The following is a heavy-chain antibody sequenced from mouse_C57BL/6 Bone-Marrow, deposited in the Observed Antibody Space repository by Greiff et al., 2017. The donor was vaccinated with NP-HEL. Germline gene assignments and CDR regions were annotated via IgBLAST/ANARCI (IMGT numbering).Heavy chain of an antibody. CDR2: IYPRSGNT. D-gene: IGHD2-5*01. V-gene: IGHV1-81*01. Sequence: QVQLKESGAELARPGASVKLSCKASGYTFTSYGISWVKQRTGQGLEWIGEIYPRSGNTYYNEKFKGKATLTADKSSSTAYMGLRSLTSEDSTVYFCARRGYSNYLAWFAYWGQGTLVTVSA. J-gene: IGHJ3*01. CDR1: GYTFTSYG. CDR3: ARRGYSNYLAWFAY.